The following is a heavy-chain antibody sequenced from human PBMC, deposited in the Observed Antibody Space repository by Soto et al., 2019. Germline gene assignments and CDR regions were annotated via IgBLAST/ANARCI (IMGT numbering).Heavy chain of an antibody. CDR1: GGSISSYY. V-gene: IGHV4-59*12. Sequence: SETLSLTCTVSGGSISSYYWSWIRQPPGKGLEWIGYIYYSGSTNYNPSLKSRVTISVDRSKNQFSLKLSSVTAADTAVYYCAREPRGYSYGYYDYWGQGTLVTVSS. J-gene: IGHJ4*02. CDR3: AREPRGYSYGYYDY. D-gene: IGHD5-18*01. CDR2: IYYSGST.